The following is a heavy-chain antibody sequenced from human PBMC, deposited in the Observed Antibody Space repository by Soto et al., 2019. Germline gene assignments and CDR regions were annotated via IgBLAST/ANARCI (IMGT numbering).Heavy chain of an antibody. CDR1: GFTLTSAD. D-gene: IGHD3-3*01. V-gene: IGHV1-58*01. CDR2: IVGGSGST. J-gene: IGHJ4*02. CDR3: AADWSNRPFDF. Sequence: QMPLVQSGPEVKKPGTSVKVSCKASGFTLTSADVQWVRQTRGQRLEWIGWIVGGSGSTNYAQQFQGRLAITRDMSTITVYMELSSLSSEDTAVYYCAADWSNRPFDFWGQGTLVTVSS.